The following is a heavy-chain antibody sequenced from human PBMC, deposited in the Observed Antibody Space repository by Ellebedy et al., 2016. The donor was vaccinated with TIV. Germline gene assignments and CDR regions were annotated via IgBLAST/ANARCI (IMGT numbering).Heavy chain of an antibody. J-gene: IGHJ5*02. CDR1: GFSFDNYA. V-gene: IGHV3-9*01. D-gene: IGHD1-26*01. Sequence: SLKISCAASGFSFDNYALHWVRQAPGKGLEWVAGLNWNSYSKGYGDSVKGRFTVSRDNAKNSLYLEMSSLREEDTALYYCAKDVYLKVGAIPGAFDHWGQGTLVTVSA. CDR3: AKDVYLKVGAIPGAFDH. CDR2: LNWNSYSK.